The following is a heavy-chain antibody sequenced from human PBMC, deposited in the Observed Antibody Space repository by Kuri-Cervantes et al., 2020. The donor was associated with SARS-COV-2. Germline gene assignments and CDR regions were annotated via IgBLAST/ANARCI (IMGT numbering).Heavy chain of an antibody. D-gene: IGHD2-2*01. CDR3: ARGIVVPATTRWNWFDP. CDR2: IIPIFGTA. J-gene: IGHJ5*02. CDR1: GGTFSSYA. V-gene: IGHV1-69*13. Sequence: SVKDSCKASGGTFSSYAISWVRQAPGQGLEWMGGIIPIFGTANYAQKFQGRVTITADESTSTAYMELSSLRSEDTAVYYCARGIVVPATTRWNWFDPWGQGTLVTVSS.